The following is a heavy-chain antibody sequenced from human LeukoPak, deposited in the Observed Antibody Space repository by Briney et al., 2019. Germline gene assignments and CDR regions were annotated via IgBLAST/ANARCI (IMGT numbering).Heavy chain of an antibody. CDR2: INHSGST. V-gene: IGHV4-34*01. CDR1: GGSFSGYY. CDR3: ARRYYGSGSYYY. J-gene: IGHJ4*02. D-gene: IGHD3-10*01. Sequence: SETLSLTCAVYGGSFSGYYWSWIRQPPGKGLEWIGEINHSGSTNYNPSLKSRVTISVDTSKSPFSLKLSSVTAADTAVYYCARRYYGSGSYYYWGQGTLVTVSS.